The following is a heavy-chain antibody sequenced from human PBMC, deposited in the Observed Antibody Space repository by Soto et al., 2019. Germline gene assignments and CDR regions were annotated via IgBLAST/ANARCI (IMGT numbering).Heavy chain of an antibody. Sequence: PSETQSLTCTVSGGSISSSSYYWGWIRQPPGKGLERIGSIYYSGSTYYNPSLKSRVTISVDTSKNQFSLKLSSVTAADTAVYYCSSHYGSGNYYRHYFYFMDVWGKGTTVTGSS. CDR2: IYYSGST. D-gene: IGHD3-10*01. CDR1: GGSISSSSYY. J-gene: IGHJ6*03. CDR3: SSHYGSGNYYRHYFYFMDV. V-gene: IGHV4-39*01.